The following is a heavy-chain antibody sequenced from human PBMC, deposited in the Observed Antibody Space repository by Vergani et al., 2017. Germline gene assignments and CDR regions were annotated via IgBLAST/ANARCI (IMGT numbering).Heavy chain of an antibody. Sequence: QVQVVQPGAEVKKPGSSVKVSCKASGGTFSSHTFSWVRQAPGQGLKWMGKSIPIFGTANYAQKFQGRVTITADESTSTAYMELSSLRSEDTAVYYCARLGPPGIAAAGYNWFDPWGQGTLVTVSS. J-gene: IGHJ5*02. CDR3: ARLGPPGIAAAGYNWFDP. CDR2: SIPIFGTA. V-gene: IGHV1-69*08. CDR1: GGTFSSHT. D-gene: IGHD6-13*01.